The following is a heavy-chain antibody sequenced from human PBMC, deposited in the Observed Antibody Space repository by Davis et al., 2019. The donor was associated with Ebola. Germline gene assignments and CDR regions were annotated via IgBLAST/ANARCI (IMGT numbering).Heavy chain of an antibody. CDR1: GFTVSSNY. CDR3: ARDCGGDCSGVDY. D-gene: IGHD2-21*02. Sequence: GESLKISCAASGFTVSSNYMSWVRQAPGKGLEWVSVIYSGGSTYYADSVKGRFTISRDNSKNTLYLQMNSLRAEDTAVYYCARDCGGDCSGVDYWGQGTLVTVSS. CDR2: IYSGGST. V-gene: IGHV3-53*01. J-gene: IGHJ4*02.